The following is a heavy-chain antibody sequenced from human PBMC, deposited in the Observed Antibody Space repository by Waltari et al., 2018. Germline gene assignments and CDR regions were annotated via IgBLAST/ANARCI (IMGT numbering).Heavy chain of an antibody. D-gene: IGHD6-13*01. CDR1: GGSFSGYY. CDR2: INHSGST. Sequence: QVQLQQWGAGLLKPSETLSLTCAVYGGSFSGYYWRWIRQPPGKGLEWIGEINHSGSTNSNPSLKIQFTISVDTSKNQFSLKLSSVTAADTAVYYCARATLSGRDSSSWYGWFDPWGQGTLVTVSS. CDR3: ARATLSGRDSSSWYGWFDP. J-gene: IGHJ5*02. V-gene: IGHV4-34*01.